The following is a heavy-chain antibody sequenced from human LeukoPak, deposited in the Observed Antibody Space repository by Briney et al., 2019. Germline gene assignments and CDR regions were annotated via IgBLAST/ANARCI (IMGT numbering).Heavy chain of an antibody. CDR2: IKQDGSEK. CDR3: ARGHIGMDV. D-gene: IGHD5-12*01. V-gene: IGHV3-7*01. Sequence: GGSLRLSCVASGFTFSNAWMSWVRQAPGKGLEWVANIKQDGSEKNYVDSVKGRFTISRDNAKNSLDLQMNRLRAEDTAVCYCARGHIGMDVWGKGTTVTVSS. CDR1: GFTFSNAW. J-gene: IGHJ6*04.